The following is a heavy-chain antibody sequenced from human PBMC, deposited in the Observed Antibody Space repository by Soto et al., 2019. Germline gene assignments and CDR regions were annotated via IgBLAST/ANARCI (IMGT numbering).Heavy chain of an antibody. J-gene: IGHJ5*02. Sequence: QVQLVQSGAEVKKPGSSVKVSCKASGGTFSSYAISWVRQAPGQGLEWMGGIIPTFGTANYAQKFQGRVTITADESTSTAYMELSSLRSEDTAVYYCARDSIPMIDTKPRWFDPWGQGTLVTVSS. CDR2: IIPTFGTA. V-gene: IGHV1-69*01. CDR3: ARDSIPMIDTKPRWFDP. D-gene: IGHD3-22*01. CDR1: GGTFSSYA.